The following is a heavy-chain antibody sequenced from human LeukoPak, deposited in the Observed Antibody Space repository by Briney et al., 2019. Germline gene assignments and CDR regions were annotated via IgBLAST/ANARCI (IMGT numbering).Heavy chain of an antibody. CDR2: IKQDGSEK. Sequence: GGSLRLSCAASGFTFSSYWMSWVRQAPGKGLEWVANIKQDGSEKYYVDSVKGRFTISRDNAKNSLYLQMNSLRAEDTAVYYCARDSPPNYYDSSGYYGYWGQGTLVTVSS. CDR1: GFTFSSYW. J-gene: IGHJ4*02. V-gene: IGHV3-7*01. D-gene: IGHD3-22*01. CDR3: ARDSPPNYYDSSGYYGY.